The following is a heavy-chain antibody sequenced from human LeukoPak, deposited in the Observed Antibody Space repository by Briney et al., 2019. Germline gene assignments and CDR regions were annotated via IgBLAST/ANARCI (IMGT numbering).Heavy chain of an antibody. Sequence: GGTLRLTCAASGFTFSSYGMHWVREAPGKGLEGVAVIWYDGSNKYYADSVRGRFTISRDNSKNTLYLQMNSPRAEDTAVYYCAREKQLVHSFDIWGQGTMVTVSS. V-gene: IGHV3-33*01. J-gene: IGHJ3*02. CDR1: GFTFSSYG. CDR3: AREKQLVHSFDI. D-gene: IGHD6-6*01. CDR2: IWYDGSNK.